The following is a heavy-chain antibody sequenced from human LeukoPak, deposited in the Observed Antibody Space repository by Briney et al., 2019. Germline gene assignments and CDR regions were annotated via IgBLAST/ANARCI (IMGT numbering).Heavy chain of an antibody. Sequence: PSETLSLTCTVSGGSISSGDYYWSWIRQPPGKGLEWIGYIYYGGSTYYNPSLKSRVTISVDTSKNQFSLKLSSVTAADTAVYYYARVEMVAARPGFFDYWGQGALVTVSS. CDR1: GGSISSGDYY. D-gene: IGHD6-6*01. CDR3: ARVEMVAARPGFFDY. J-gene: IGHJ4*02. V-gene: IGHV4-30-4*01. CDR2: IYYGGST.